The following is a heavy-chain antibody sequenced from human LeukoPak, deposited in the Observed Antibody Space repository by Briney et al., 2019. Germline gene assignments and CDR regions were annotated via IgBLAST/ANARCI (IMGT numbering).Heavy chain of an antibody. CDR3: ARDLRVVVPAAMGPHYYYYYGMDV. Sequence: GGSLRLSCAASGSTVSSNYMSWVRQAPGKGLEWVSVIYSGGSTYYADSVKGRFTISRDNSKNTLYLQMNSLRAEDTAVYYCARDLRVVVPAAMGPHYYYYYGMDVWGQGTTVTVSS. CDR1: GSTVSSNY. D-gene: IGHD2-2*01. J-gene: IGHJ6*02. V-gene: IGHV3-66*01. CDR2: IYSGGST.